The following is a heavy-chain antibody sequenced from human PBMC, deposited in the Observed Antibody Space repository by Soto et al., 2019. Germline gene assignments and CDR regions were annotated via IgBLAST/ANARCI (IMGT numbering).Heavy chain of an antibody. CDR3: TRDKYYSMDV. V-gene: IGHV3-49*04. CDR2: IRSKAYGGTT. CDR1: GFTFGDYA. Sequence: GGSLRLSCTASGFTFGDYAMSWVRQAPGKGLEWVGFIRSKAYGGTTEFAASVKGRFTISRDDSKSIAYLQMNSLKTEDTAVYHCTRDKYYSMDVWGQGTTVTVSS. J-gene: IGHJ6*02.